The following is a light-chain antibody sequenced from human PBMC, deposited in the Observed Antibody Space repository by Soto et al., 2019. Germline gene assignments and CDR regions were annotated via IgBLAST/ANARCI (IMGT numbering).Light chain of an antibody. J-gene: IGKJ4*01. CDR3: QQYGSSPLT. CDR2: AAS. Sequence: EIVLTQSPGTLSLSPGERATLSCRASQSVSSSYVAWYQQKPGQAPRLLIYAASSRATGIPDRLSGSGSGTDFTLTINRLESEDFAMYYCQQYGSSPLTFGGGTKVEIK. CDR1: QSVSSSY. V-gene: IGKV3-20*01.